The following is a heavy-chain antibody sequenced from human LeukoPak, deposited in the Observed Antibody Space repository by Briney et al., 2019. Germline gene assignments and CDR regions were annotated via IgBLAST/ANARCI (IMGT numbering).Heavy chain of an antibody. Sequence: AGGSLRLSCAASGFTFSSYSMTWVRQAPGKGLEWVSYISSSSSTIYYADSVKGRFTISRDNAKNSLYLQMNSLRAEDTAVYYCARLRAIGYYYDSSGYLDAFDIWGQGTMVTVSS. CDR3: ARLRAIGYYYDSSGYLDAFDI. D-gene: IGHD3-22*01. CDR1: GFTFSSYS. CDR2: ISSSSSTI. J-gene: IGHJ3*02. V-gene: IGHV3-48*01.